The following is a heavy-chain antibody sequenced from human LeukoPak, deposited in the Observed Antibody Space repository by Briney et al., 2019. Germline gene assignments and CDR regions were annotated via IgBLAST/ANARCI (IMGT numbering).Heavy chain of an antibody. V-gene: IGHV1-69*13. CDR2: IIPIFGTA. J-gene: IGHJ3*02. CDR3: ASGADILTGYYRKDAFDI. CDR1: GGTFSSYA. D-gene: IGHD3-9*01. Sequence: ASVNVSCTASGGTFSSYAISWVRQAPGQGLEWMGGIIPIFGTANYAQKFQGRVTITADESTSTAYMELSSLRSEDTAVYYCASGADILTGYYRKDAFDIWGQGTMVTVSS.